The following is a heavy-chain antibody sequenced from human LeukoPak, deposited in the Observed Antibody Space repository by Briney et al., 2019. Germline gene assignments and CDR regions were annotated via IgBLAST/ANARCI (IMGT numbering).Heavy chain of an antibody. CDR3: AKGLVVVITPFDY. Sequence: GGSLRLSCTASAFTFSSYAMSWVRRAPGKGLEWVSTITASGAGTYCADSVKGRFTISRDNSKNTLYLQMNSLRAEDTAVYYCAKGLVVVITPFDYWGQGTLVTVSS. D-gene: IGHD3-22*01. CDR2: ITASGAGT. J-gene: IGHJ4*02. V-gene: IGHV3-23*01. CDR1: AFTFSSYA.